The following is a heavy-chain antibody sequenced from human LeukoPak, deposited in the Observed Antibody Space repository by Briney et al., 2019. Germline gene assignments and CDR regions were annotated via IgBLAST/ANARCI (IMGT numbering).Heavy chain of an antibody. Sequence: VSGGSLSSRSNYWGWIRQPPGKGLEWIGSLYYSGSTYYNPSLKSRVTISVDTSKNQLSLKLSSVTAADTAVYYCARHGERGYSYGHDYWGQGTLVTVSS. CDR2: LYYSGST. V-gene: IGHV4-39*01. D-gene: IGHD5-18*01. CDR3: ARHGERGYSYGHDY. CDR1: GGSLSSRSNY. J-gene: IGHJ4*02.